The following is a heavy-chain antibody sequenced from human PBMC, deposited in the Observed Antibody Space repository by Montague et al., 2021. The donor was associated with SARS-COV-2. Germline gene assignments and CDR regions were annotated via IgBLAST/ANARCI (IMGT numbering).Heavy chain of an antibody. D-gene: IGHD2/OR15-2a*01. V-gene: IGHV4-61*02. CDR1: GASISSGAYY. CDR3: ARLASFHTYFAFDV. J-gene: IGHJ6*02. CDR2: LFVSGRT. Sequence: TLSLTCSVSGASISSGAYYWSWIRQPAGKGLEWIGRLFVSGRTSYNPSLKSRVTMSVDASENHLSLKVTSVTVADTAVYYCARLASFHTYFAFDVWGQGTRVAVS.